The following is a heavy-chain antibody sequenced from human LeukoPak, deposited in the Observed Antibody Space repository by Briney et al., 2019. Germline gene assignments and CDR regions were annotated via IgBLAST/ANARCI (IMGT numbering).Heavy chain of an antibody. D-gene: IGHD6-19*01. J-gene: IGHJ4*02. V-gene: IGHV3-30*04. CDR2: ISYDGSNK. CDR3: AREHSSGWLRTIYYFDY. Sequence: PGGSLRLSCAASGFTFSSYAIHWVRQAPGKGLEWVAVISYDGSNKYYADSVKGRFTISRDNSKNTLYLQMNSLRAEDAAVYYCAREHSSGWLRTIYYFDYWGQGTLVTVSS. CDR1: GFTFSSYA.